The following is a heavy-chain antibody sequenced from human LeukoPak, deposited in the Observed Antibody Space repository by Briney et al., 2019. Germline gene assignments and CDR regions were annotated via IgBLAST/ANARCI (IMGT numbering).Heavy chain of an antibody. Sequence: PGGSLRLSXAASGFTFSSYSMNWVRQAPGKGLEWVSSISSSSSYIYYADSVKGRFTISRDNAKNSLYLQMNSLRAEDTAVYYCARGSYDFWSGIHALDIWGQGTMVTVSS. CDR1: GFTFSSYS. CDR2: ISSSSSYI. CDR3: ARGSYDFWSGIHALDI. J-gene: IGHJ3*02. V-gene: IGHV3-21*01. D-gene: IGHD3-3*01.